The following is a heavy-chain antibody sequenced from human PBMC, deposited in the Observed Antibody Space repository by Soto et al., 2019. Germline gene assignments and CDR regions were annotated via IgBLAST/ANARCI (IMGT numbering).Heavy chain of an antibody. J-gene: IGHJ6*02. V-gene: IGHV5-51*01. CDR1: GYTFSNYW. Sequence: PGESLKISCKASGYTFSNYWIGWVRQMPGKGLEWMGLIYPSDSDTKYSPSFQGQVTISADKSISTAYLQWSSLKASDTAIYYCARGSRLTYYALDWVQGTTVTVSS. D-gene: IGHD1-26*01. CDR3: ARGSRLTYYALD. CDR2: IYPSDSDT.